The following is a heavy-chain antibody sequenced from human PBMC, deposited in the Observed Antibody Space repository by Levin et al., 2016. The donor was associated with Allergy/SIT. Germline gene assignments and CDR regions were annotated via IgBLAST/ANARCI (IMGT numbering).Heavy chain of an antibody. CDR3: ARVILNPYYYYGMDV. J-gene: IGHJ6*02. CDR1: GGSISSGGYY. Sequence: SETLSLTCTVSGGSISSGGYYWSWIRQHPGKGLEWIGYIYYSGSTYYNPSLKSRVTISVDTSKNQFSLKLSSVTAADTAVYYCARVILNPYYYYGMDVWGQGTTVTVSS. CDR2: IYYSGST. V-gene: IGHV4-31*03.